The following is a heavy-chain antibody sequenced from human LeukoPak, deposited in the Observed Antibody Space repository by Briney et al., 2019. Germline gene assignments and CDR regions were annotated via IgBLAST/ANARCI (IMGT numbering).Heavy chain of an antibody. CDR2: IIPILGIA. J-gene: IGHJ4*02. CDR1: GGTFSSYA. V-gene: IGHV1-69*04. CDR3: ARDGYYYDSSGYYSFDY. D-gene: IGHD3-22*01. Sequence: LVKVSCKASGGTFSSYAISWVRQAPGQGLEWMGRIIPILGIANYAQKFQGRVTITADKSTSTAYMELSSLRSEDTAVYYCARDGYYYDSSGYYSFDYWGQGTLVTVSS.